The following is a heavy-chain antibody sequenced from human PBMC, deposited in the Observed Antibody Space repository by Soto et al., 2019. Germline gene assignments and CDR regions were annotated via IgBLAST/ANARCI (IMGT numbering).Heavy chain of an antibody. CDR3: AREGSTYYDFWSGYYHPAYYGMDV. V-gene: IGHV3-30-3*01. CDR2: ISHDGSNK. Sequence: GGSLRLSCAASGFTFSSYAMHWVRQAPGKGLEWVAVISHDGSNKYYADSVKGRFTISRDNSKNTLYLQMNSLRAEDTAVYYCAREGSTYYDFWSGYYHPAYYGMDVWGQGTTVTVSS. CDR1: GFTFSSYA. D-gene: IGHD3-3*01. J-gene: IGHJ6*02.